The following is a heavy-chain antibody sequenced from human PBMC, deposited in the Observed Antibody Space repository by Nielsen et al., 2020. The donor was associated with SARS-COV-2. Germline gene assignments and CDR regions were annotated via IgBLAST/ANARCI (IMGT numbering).Heavy chain of an antibody. V-gene: IGHV3-33*01. J-gene: IGHJ6*02. CDR1: GFTFNSYG. Sequence: GESLKISCAASGFTFNSYGIHWVRQAPGKGLKWVAIIWYDGSNKYYADSVKGRFTTSRDSSKDTLYLQMNSLRDEDTAVYYCARVECSGGSCYPSYYYYGMDVWGQGTTVTVSS. CDR2: IWYDGSNK. CDR3: ARVECSGGSCYPSYYYYGMDV. D-gene: IGHD2-15*01.